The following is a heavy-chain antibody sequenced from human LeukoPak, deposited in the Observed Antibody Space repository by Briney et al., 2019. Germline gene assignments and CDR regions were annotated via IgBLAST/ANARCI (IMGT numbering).Heavy chain of an antibody. Sequence: PGGSLRLSCAASGFTFSSYGMHWVRQAPGKGLEWVAFIRYDGSNKYYADSVKGRFTISRDNSKNTLYLQMNSLRAEDTAVYYCAKYSPPSVAATPYFDYWGQGTLVTVSS. CDR2: IRYDGSNK. D-gene: IGHD2-15*01. CDR1: GFTFSSYG. J-gene: IGHJ4*02. CDR3: AKYSPPSVAATPYFDY. V-gene: IGHV3-30*02.